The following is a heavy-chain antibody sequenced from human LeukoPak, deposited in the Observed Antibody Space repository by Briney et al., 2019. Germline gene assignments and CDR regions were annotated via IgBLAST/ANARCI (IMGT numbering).Heavy chain of an antibody. V-gene: IGHV4-59*13. J-gene: IGHJ4*02. CDR2: IYSSGTT. Sequence: SETLSLTCTVSGASISSYYWSWIRQPPGKGLEWIGNIYSSGTTNYNPSLKSRVTISMDTSKNQFSLKLSSVTAADTAVYYCARGKIWSPVYLSHWGQGTLVTVSS. CDR1: GASISSYY. D-gene: IGHD3-10*01. CDR3: ARGKIWSPVYLSH.